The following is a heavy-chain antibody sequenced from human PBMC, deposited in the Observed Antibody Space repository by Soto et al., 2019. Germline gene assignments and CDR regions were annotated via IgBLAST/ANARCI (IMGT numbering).Heavy chain of an antibody. V-gene: IGHV4-39*01. D-gene: IGHD3-22*01. CDR1: GGSISSSSYY. J-gene: IGHJ6*02. CDR2: IYYSGST. CDR3: ASDDRRPYYYYGMDV. Sequence: PSETLSLTCTVSGGSISSSSYYWGWIRQPPGKGLEWIGSIYYSGSTYYNPSLKSRVTISVDTSKNQFSLKLSSVTAADTAVYYCASDDRRPYYYYGMDVWGQGTTVTVSS.